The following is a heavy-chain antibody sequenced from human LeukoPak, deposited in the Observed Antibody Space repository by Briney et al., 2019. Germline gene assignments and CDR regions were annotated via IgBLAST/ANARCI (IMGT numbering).Heavy chain of an antibody. CDR3: ARDSDSSGYYYVGWYFDL. CDR1: GGSISSGGYY. CDR2: IYYSGST. J-gene: IGHJ2*01. D-gene: IGHD3-22*01. V-gene: IGHV4-31*03. Sequence: SETLSLTCTVSGGSISSGGYYWSWIRQHPGKGLEWIGYIYYSGSTYYNPSLKSRVTISVDTSKNQFSLKLSSVTAADTAVYYCARDSDSSGYYYVGWYFDLWGRGTLVTVSS.